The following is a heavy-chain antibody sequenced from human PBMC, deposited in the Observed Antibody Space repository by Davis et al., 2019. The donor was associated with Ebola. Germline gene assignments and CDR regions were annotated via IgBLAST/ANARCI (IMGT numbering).Heavy chain of an antibody. Sequence: GESLKISCKGSGYSFTSYWIGWVRQMPGKGLEWMGIIYPGDSDTRYSPSFQGQVTIPADKSISTAYLQWSSLKASDTAIYYCARRNSGSSGWTPLYGGDGMDVWGQGTTVTVSS. D-gene: IGHD6-19*01. CDR1: GYSFTSYW. CDR2: IYPGDSDT. CDR3: ARRNSGSSGWTPLYGGDGMDV. V-gene: IGHV5-51*01. J-gene: IGHJ6*02.